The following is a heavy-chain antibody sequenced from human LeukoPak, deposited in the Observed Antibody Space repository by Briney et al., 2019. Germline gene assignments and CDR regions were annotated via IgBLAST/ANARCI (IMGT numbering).Heavy chain of an antibody. D-gene: IGHD1-26*01. Sequence: SETLSLTCTVSGGSISSYYWSWIRQPPGKGLEWIGYIYYSGSTNYNPSLKSRVTISVDTSKNQFSLKLSSVTAADTAVYYCARLELEYYGMDVRGQGTTVTVSS. J-gene: IGHJ6*02. CDR1: GGSISSYY. V-gene: IGHV4-59*08. CDR2: IYYSGST. CDR3: ARLELEYYGMDV.